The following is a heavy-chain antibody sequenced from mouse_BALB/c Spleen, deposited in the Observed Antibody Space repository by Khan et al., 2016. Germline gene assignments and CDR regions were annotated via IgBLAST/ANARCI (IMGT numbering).Heavy chain of an antibody. Sequence: EVQLQESGAELVKPGASVKLSCTASGFNIKDTYMHWVKQRPEQGLEWIGRIDPANGNTTYDPKFQGKATITADTSSNTAYLQLSSLTSEDTAVYYCARSPFYYGNYYAMDYWGQGTSVTVSS. V-gene: IGHV14-3*02. D-gene: IGHD1-1*01. CDR1: GFNIKDTY. CDR2: IDPANGNT. CDR3: ARSPFYYGNYYAMDY. J-gene: IGHJ4*01.